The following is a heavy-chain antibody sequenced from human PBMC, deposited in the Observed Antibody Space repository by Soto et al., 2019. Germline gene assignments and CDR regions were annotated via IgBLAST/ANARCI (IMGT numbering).Heavy chain of an antibody. CDR2: IKQDGSAK. CDR1: GFTFSSYW. J-gene: IGHJ2*01. V-gene: IGHV3-7*05. D-gene: IGHD2-15*01. Sequence: EVQLVESGGGLVQPGGSLRLSCAASGFTFSSYWMSWVRQARGKGLEWVANIKQDGSAKYYVDSVKGRFTISRDNAKNSLYLQMNSLRAEDTAVYYCARADDWSDSIVGYFDLWGRGTLVTVSS. CDR3: ARADDWSDSIVGYFDL.